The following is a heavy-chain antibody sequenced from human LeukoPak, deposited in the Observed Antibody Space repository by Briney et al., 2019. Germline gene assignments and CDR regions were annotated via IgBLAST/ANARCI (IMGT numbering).Heavy chain of an antibody. D-gene: IGHD5-24*01. Sequence: SETLSLTCAVSGGSIVSSNWWSWVRQPPGKGLEWIGEIYHSGSTNHNPSLESRVTISVDKSKNPFSLELTSVTAADTAVYYCARVEMATSYNRYYFDCWGQGTLVTVSS. CDR1: GGSIVSSNW. CDR3: ARVEMATSYNRYYFDC. J-gene: IGHJ4*02. V-gene: IGHV4-4*02. CDR2: IYHSGST.